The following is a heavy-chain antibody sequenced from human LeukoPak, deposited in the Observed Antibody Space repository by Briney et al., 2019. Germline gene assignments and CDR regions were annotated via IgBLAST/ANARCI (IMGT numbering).Heavy chain of an antibody. CDR2: IGSSGITI. Sequence: GGSLRLSCAASGFTFSNSEMNWVRQAPGRGLEWVSYIGSSGITIYYAGSVKGRFTISRDNAKNSLYLQMNSLRAEDTAVYYCARVDVVTTVLYWGQGTLVTVSS. D-gene: IGHD4-17*01. CDR3: ARVDVVTTVLY. J-gene: IGHJ4*02. CDR1: GFTFSNSE. V-gene: IGHV3-48*03.